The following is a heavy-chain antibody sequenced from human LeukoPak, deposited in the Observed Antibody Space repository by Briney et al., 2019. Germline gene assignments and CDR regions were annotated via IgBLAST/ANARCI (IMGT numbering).Heavy chain of an antibody. J-gene: IGHJ6*03. CDR2: IYTSGST. CDR3: ARDYYDSSGYYGRGGYYYMDV. V-gene: IGHV4-4*07. CDR1: GASISSYY. Sequence: PSGTLSLTCTVSGASISSYYWSWIRQPAGKGLEWIGRIYTSGSTNYNASPKRGLSILVDKYKKQFFLKLSSVTAADTAVYYCARDYYDSSGYYGRGGYYYMDVWGKGTTVTVSS. D-gene: IGHD3-22*01.